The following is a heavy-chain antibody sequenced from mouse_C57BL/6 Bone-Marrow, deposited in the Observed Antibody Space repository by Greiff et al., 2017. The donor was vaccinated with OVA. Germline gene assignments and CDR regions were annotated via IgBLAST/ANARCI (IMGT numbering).Heavy chain of an antibody. J-gene: IGHJ2*01. Sequence: QVQLQQSGAELVKPGASVKLSCKASGYTFTEYTIHWVKQRSGQGLEWIGWFYPGSGSIKYNEKFKDKATLTADKSSSTAYMELSRLTSEDSAVYFCARHEDQGITTVVNYFDYWGQGTTLTVSS. D-gene: IGHD1-1*01. CDR2: FYPGSGSI. CDR3: ARHEDQGITTVVNYFDY. V-gene: IGHV1-62-2*01. CDR1: GYTFTEYT.